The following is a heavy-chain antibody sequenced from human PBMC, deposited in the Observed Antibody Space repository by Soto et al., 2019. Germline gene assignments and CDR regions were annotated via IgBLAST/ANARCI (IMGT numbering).Heavy chain of an antibody. D-gene: IGHD6-13*01. V-gene: IGHV1-18*04. J-gene: IGHJ5*02. CDR3: ARSWYRNWFDP. Sequence: ASVKVSCKASGYTFTSCCISWVRQAPGQGLEWMGWISAYNGNTNYAQKLQGRVTMTTDTSTSTAYMELRSLRSDDTAVYYCARSWYRNWFDPWGQGTLVTVSS. CDR2: ISAYNGNT. CDR1: GYTFTSCC.